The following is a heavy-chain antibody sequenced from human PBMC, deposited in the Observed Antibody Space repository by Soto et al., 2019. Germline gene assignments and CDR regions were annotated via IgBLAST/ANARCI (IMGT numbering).Heavy chain of an antibody. CDR2: IKQDGSEK. J-gene: IGHJ3*02. V-gene: IGHV3-7*01. CDR1: GFTFSSYW. D-gene: IGHD6-19*01. CDR3: ARVGGAVADDAFDI. Sequence: EVQLVESGGGLVQPGGSLRLSCAASGFTFSSYWMSWVRQAPGKGLEWVANIKQDGSEKYYEDSVKGRFTISRDNAKNSLYLQMNSLRAEDTAVYYCARVGGAVADDAFDIWGQGTMVTVSS.